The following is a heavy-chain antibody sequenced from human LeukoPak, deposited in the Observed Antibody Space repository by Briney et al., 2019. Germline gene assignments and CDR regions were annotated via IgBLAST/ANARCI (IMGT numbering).Heavy chain of an antibody. CDR3: AKDLAYCGGDCYPAGFDY. CDR2: ISGSGGST. Sequence: GGSLRLSCAASGPTFSSYAMSWVRQAPGKGLEWVSAISGSGGSTYYADSVKGRFTISRDNSKNTLYLQMNSLRAEDTAVYYCAKDLAYCGGDCYPAGFDYWGQGTLVTVSS. V-gene: IGHV3-23*01. CDR1: GPTFSSYA. D-gene: IGHD2-21*02. J-gene: IGHJ4*02.